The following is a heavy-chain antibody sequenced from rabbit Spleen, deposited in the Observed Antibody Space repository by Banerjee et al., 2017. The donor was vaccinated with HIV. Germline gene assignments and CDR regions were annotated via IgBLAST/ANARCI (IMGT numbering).Heavy chain of an antibody. Sequence: QEQLEESGGDLVKPGASLTLTCIASGVSFSGSSYMCWVRQAPGKGLEWIGIIYAARGTTDYASWVNGRFTISSDNAQTTVDLKMTSLTAADTATYFCARAIVPWLGLTRLDLWGPGTLVTVS. CDR2: IYAARGTT. V-gene: IGHV1S43*01. CDR1: GVSFSGSSY. D-gene: IGHD4-1*01. CDR3: ARAIVPWLGLTRLDL. J-gene: IGHJ3*01.